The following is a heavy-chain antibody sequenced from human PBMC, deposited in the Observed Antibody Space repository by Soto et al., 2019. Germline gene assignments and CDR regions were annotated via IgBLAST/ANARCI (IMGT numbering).Heavy chain of an antibody. CDR1: GGTFSSYT. V-gene: IGHV1-69*02. CDR2: IIPILGIA. CDR3: ATRDVLSGYYTVYFDY. D-gene: IGHD3-3*01. J-gene: IGHJ4*02. Sequence: SVKVSCKASGGTFSSYTISWVRQAPGQGLEWMGRIIPILGIANYAQKFQGRVTITADKSTSTAYMELSSLRSEDTAVYYCATRDVLSGYYTVYFDYWGQGTLVTVSS.